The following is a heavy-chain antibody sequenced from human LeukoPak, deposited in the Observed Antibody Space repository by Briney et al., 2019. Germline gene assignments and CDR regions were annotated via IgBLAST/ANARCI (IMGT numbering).Heavy chain of an antibody. J-gene: IGHJ4*02. D-gene: IGHD1-26*01. CDR2: ISWNSGSI. CDR3: AKGVGATYAFDY. Sequence: GGSLRLSCAASGFTFDDYAMHWVRQAPVKGLEWVSGISWNSGSIGYADSVKGRFTISRDNAKNSLYLQMNSLRAEDTALYYCAKGVGATYAFDYWGQGTLVTVSS. CDR1: GFTFDDYA. V-gene: IGHV3-9*01.